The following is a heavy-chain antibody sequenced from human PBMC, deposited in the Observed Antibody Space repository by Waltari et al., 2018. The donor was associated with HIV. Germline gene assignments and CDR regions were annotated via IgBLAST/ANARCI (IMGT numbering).Heavy chain of an antibody. D-gene: IGHD3-3*01. CDR1: GFTFGDYA. V-gene: IGHV3-49*04. CDR3: VRDLAWRAFDV. Sequence: QLVESGGALIQPGRPLSRTCTASGFTFGDYAMNWVRQAPGKGLEWVGFIRSKTSGETREYAASVKGRFSISRDDSKGMVYLQMNSLRADDTALYYCVRDLAWRAFDVWGQGTMVTVSS. J-gene: IGHJ3*01. CDR2: IRSKTSGETR.